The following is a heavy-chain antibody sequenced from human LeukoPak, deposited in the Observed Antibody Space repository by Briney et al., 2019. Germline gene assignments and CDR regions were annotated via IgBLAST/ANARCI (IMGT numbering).Heavy chain of an antibody. J-gene: IGHJ3*02. Sequence: GGSLRLSCAASGFTFSSYGMSWVRQAPGKGLEWVSAISGSGGSTYYADSVKGRFTISRDNSKNTLYLQMNSLRAEDTAVYYGAKDLWWFGEFPNVFDIWGQGTMVTVSS. CDR2: ISGSGGST. D-gene: IGHD3-10*01. V-gene: IGHV3-23*01. CDR3: AKDLWWFGEFPNVFDI. CDR1: GFTFSSYG.